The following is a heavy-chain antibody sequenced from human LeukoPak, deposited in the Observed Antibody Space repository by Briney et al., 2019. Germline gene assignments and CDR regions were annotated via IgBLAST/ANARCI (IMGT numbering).Heavy chain of an antibody. CDR1: GFTFSSYS. Sequence: PGGSLRLSCAASGFTFSSYSMSWVRQAPGKGLEWVSVIYSGGSAYYADSIKGRFTISRDNSKNTVYLQVYSLRAEDTAVYYCARLSGSQSFDYWGQGTLVTVSS. CDR3: ARLSGSQSFDY. J-gene: IGHJ4*02. D-gene: IGHD1-26*01. CDR2: IYSGGSA. V-gene: IGHV3-53*01.